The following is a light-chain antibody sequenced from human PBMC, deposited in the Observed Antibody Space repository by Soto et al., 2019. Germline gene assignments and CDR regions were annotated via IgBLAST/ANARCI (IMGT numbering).Light chain of an antibody. CDR1: SGSIASSY. Sequence: NFMLAQPHSLSESPGKTITISCTRSSGSIASSYVQWYQLRPGSAPTTVIYEDNQRPSGVPDRFSGSIDSSSNSASLSISGLKTEDEADYYCQSYDTNKHVIFGGGTKLTVL. V-gene: IGLV6-57*04. CDR3: QSYDTNKHVI. CDR2: EDN. J-gene: IGLJ2*01.